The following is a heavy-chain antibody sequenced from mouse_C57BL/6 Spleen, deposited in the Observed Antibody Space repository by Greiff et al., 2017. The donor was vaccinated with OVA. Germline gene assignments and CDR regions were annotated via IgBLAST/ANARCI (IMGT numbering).Heavy chain of an antibody. D-gene: IGHD2-1*01. CDR3: AREGGNSSFDY. V-gene: IGHV1-82*01. Sequence: VQGVESGPELVKPGASVKISCKASGYAFSSSWMNWVKQRPGKGLEWIGRIYPGDGDTNYNGKFKGKATLTADKSSSTAYMQLSSLTSEDSAVYFCAREGGNSSFDYWGQGTTLTVSS. J-gene: IGHJ2*01. CDR2: IYPGDGDT. CDR1: GYAFSSSW.